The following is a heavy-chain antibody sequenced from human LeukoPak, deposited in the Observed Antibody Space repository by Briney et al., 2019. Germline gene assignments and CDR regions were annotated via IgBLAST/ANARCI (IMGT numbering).Heavy chain of an antibody. V-gene: IGHV1-8*02. Sequence: ASVKVSCKASGYTFTSYDINWVRQATGQGLEWMGWMNPNSGNTGYAQKFQGRVTMTRNTSISTAYMELSSLRSEDTAVYYCARSGLRKRAIDYWGQGTLVTVSS. CDR1: GYTFTSYD. CDR2: MNPNSGNT. J-gene: IGHJ4*02. D-gene: IGHD5-12*01. CDR3: ARSGLRKRAIDY.